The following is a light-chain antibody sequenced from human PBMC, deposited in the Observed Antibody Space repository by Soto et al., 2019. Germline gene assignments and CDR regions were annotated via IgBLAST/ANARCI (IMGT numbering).Light chain of an antibody. CDR2: GAS. CDR3: LQDYTFPWA. CDR1: QGIRSD. J-gene: IGKJ1*01. Sequence: IQMTQSPSSLSASVGDRVTISCRASQGIRSDLAWYQQKPGKVPKLLIYGASKLESGVPSRFSGSGFRTDFTRTISRLQPEDFATYYCLQDYTFPWAFGQGTKVEIK. V-gene: IGKV1-6*01.